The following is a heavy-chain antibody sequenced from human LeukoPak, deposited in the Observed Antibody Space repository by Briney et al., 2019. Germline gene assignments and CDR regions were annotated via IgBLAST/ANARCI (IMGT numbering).Heavy chain of an antibody. V-gene: IGHV3-7*01. CDR3: VRERYCTTATCYVGVPFDY. D-gene: IGHD2-2*01. Sequence: PGGSLRLSCAASGFTFSSYWMSWVRQAPGKGLEWVANIKQDGSEKYYVDSVKGRFTISRDNAKNSLYLQMNSLRAEDTAVYFCVRERYCTTATCYVGVPFDYWGQGTLVTVSS. CDR1: GFTFSSYW. CDR2: IKQDGSEK. J-gene: IGHJ4*02.